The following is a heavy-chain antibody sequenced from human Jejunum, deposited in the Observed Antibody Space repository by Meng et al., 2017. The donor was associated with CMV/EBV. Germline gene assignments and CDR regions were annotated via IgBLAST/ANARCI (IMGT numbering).Heavy chain of an antibody. CDR2: ISGNVDRT. Sequence: FTFNTCAMTWVRQAPGKGLEWVSGISGNVDRTYYGDSVKGRFTISRDNSKNTSYLQMNSLRGDDTAVYYCAKVSTFAYGPGSYFDYWGQGTLVTVSS. J-gene: IGHJ4*02. CDR3: AKVSTFAYGPGSYFDY. D-gene: IGHD3-10*01. V-gene: IGHV3-23*01. CDR1: FTFNTCA.